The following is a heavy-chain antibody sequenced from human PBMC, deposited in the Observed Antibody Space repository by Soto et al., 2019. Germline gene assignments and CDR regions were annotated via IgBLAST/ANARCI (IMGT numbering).Heavy chain of an antibody. D-gene: IGHD2-15*01. CDR3: ARGPEYSFDY. CDR1: GFTFSSYS. J-gene: IGHJ4*02. V-gene: IGHV3-48*02. Sequence: GGSLRLSCAASGFTFSSYSMNWVRQAPGKGLEWVSYISSSSSTIYYADSVKGRFTISRDNAKNSLYLQMNSLRDKDTAVYYCARGPEYSFDYWGQGTLVTVSS. CDR2: ISSSSSTI.